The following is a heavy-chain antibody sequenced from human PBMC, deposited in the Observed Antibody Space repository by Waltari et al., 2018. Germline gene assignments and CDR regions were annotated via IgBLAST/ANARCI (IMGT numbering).Heavy chain of an antibody. CDR3: ARDDCSSTSCYTGLAFDI. Sequence: QVQLQESGPGLVKPSETLSLTCTVSGGSISSYYWSWIRQPAGKGREWIGRTYTRGSTNYNPPLKSRVPMSVDTSKNQFSLKLSSVTAADTAVDYCARDDCSSTSCYTGLAFDIWGQGTMVTVSS. V-gene: IGHV4-4*07. CDR1: GGSISSYY. CDR2: TYTRGST. D-gene: IGHD2-2*01. J-gene: IGHJ3*02.